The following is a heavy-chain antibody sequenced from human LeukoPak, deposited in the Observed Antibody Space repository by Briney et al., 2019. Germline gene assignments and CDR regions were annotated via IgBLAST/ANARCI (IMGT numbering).Heavy chain of an antibody. CDR2: IWYDGSNK. D-gene: IGHD6-13*01. V-gene: IGHV3-33*08. CDR1: GFTFTSYS. Sequence: GGSLRLSCAASGFTFTSYSMNWVRQAPGKGLEWVAVIWYDGSNKYYADSMRGRFTISRDNSKSTLSLQMNSLRVEDTAVYYCARDSSSWYGCFDYWGQGTLVTVSS. J-gene: IGHJ4*01. CDR3: ARDSSSWYGCFDY.